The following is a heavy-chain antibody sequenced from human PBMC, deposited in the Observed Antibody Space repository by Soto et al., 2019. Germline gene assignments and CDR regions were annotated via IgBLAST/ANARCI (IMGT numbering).Heavy chain of an antibody. V-gene: IGHV1-69*13. CDR1: GGTFSSYA. J-gene: IGHJ5*02. Sequence: ASVKVSCKASGGTFSSYAISWVRQAPGQGLEWMGGIIPIFGTANYAQKFQGRVTITADESTSTAYMELSSLRSEDTAVYYCARDGPYDFWSGYPNWFDPWGQGTLVTVLL. CDR3: ARDGPYDFWSGYPNWFDP. CDR2: IIPIFGTA. D-gene: IGHD3-3*01.